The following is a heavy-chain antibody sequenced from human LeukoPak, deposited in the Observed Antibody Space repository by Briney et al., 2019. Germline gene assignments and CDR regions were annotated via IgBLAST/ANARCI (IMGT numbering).Heavy chain of an antibody. J-gene: IGHJ4*02. CDR3: ARGLFLKYYFDY. Sequence: ASVKVSCKASGGTFSSYAISWVRQAPGQGLEWMGRIIPILGIANYAQKFQGRVTITADKSTSTAYMELSSLRSEDTAVYYCARGLFLKYYFDYWGQGTLVTVSS. V-gene: IGHV1-69*04. D-gene: IGHD3-10*02. CDR1: GGTFSSYA. CDR2: IIPILGIA.